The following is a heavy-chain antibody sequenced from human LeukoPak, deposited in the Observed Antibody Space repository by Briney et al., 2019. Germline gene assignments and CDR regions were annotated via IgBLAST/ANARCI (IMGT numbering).Heavy chain of an antibody. CDR3: ARDHDSGGCPTFDY. CDR2: IKYTGDAT. Sequence: GGSLRLSCAASGFTFSNNAMSWVRQAPGKGLQWVSTIKYTGDATYYADSVKGRFTISRDISNSTLYLQMNSLRAEDTALYYCARDHDSGGCPTFDYWGQGSLVTVSS. V-gene: IGHV3-23*01. J-gene: IGHJ4*02. D-gene: IGHD3-22*01. CDR1: GFTFSNNA.